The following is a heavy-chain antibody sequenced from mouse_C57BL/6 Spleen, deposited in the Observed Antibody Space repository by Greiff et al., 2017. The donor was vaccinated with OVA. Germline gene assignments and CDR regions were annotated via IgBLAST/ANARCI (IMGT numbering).Heavy chain of an antibody. V-gene: IGHV1-85*01. Sequence: VQGVESGPELVKPGASVKLSCKASGYTFTSYDINWVKQRPGQGLEWIGWIYPRDGSTKYNEKFKGKATLTVDTSSSTAYIELHRLTSEDSAVYFCARSGNDYHYYAMDYWGQGTSVTVAS. CDR1: GYTFTSYD. CDR3: ARSGNDYHYYAMDY. J-gene: IGHJ4*01. D-gene: IGHD2-4*01. CDR2: IYPRDGST.